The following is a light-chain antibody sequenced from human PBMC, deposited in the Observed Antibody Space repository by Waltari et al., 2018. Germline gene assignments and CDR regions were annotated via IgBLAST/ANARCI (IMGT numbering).Light chain of an antibody. V-gene: IGLV3-9*01. CDR2: RDN. Sequence: SYELTQPLSVSVALGQTATITCGGNNIGSKNVHWYQQSSGQAPVLVIYRDNNRPSGIPDRFSGSNSGHTATLTISRAQVGDEADYYCQVWDNSVVVFGGGTKLTVL. CDR1: NIGSKN. CDR3: QVWDNSVVV. J-gene: IGLJ3*02.